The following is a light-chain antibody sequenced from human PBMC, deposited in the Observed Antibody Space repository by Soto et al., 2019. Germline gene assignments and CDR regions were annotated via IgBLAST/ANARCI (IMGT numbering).Light chain of an antibody. CDR3: QQYGSSFLT. CDR1: QSVSSNY. Sequence: EIVLTQSPGALSLSQGDRATLSCRASQSVSSNYLAWYQQKPGQAPRLLIFGASSKAPGIPDRFSGSGSGTDFTLTINRLEPEDFAVYYCQQYGSSFLTFGPGTKVDIK. J-gene: IGKJ3*01. CDR2: GAS. V-gene: IGKV3-20*01.